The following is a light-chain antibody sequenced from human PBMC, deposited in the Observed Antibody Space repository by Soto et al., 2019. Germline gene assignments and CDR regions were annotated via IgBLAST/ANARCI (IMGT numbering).Light chain of an antibody. J-gene: IGLJ1*01. CDR2: DVA. CDR1: STDVGGYNF. CDR3: SSYTTTTALYV. V-gene: IGLV2-8*01. Sequence: QAVLTQPPSASGSPGQSVTISCTGTSTDVGGYNFVSWYQQHPGKVPKLILYDVANRPSGVPDRFSGSKSGSTASLTISGLQAEDEADYYCSSYTTTTALYVFGAGTKLTVL.